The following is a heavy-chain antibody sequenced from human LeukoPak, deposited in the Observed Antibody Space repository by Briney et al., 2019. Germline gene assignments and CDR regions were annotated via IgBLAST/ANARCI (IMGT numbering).Heavy chain of an antibody. CDR2: IYSGGST. D-gene: IGHD1-14*01. CDR3: ARGYLREPFDS. CDR1: GFTVSSNY. V-gene: IGHV3-53*01. Sequence: GSLRLSCAASGFTVSSNYMSWVRQAPGKGLEWVSVIYSGGSTHYADSVKGRFTISRDNSKNTLYLQMNRLRGEDTAVYYCARGYLREPFDSWGQGTLVIVSS. J-gene: IGHJ4*02.